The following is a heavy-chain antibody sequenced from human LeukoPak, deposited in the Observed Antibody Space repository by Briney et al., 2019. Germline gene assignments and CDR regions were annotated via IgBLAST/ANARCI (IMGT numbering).Heavy chain of an antibody. CDR2: IVVGSGNT. J-gene: IGHJ4*02. CDR3: AAVPIVVVTEDY. D-gene: IGHD2-21*02. V-gene: IGHV1-58*01. CDR1: GFTFTSSA. Sequence: SVKVSCKASGFTFTSSAVQWVRQARGQRLEWIGWIVVGSGNTNYAQKFQERVTITRDVSTSTAYMELSSLRSEDTAVYYCAAVPIVVVTEDYWGQGTLVTVSS.